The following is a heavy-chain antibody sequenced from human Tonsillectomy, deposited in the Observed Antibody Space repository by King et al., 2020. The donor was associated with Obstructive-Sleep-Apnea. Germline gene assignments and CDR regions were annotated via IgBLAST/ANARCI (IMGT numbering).Heavy chain of an antibody. CDR1: GFTFSSYA. CDR2: ISYDGSNK. J-gene: IGHJ4*02. V-gene: IGHV3-30-3*01. CDR3: ARDHYLYYASSGSYFDY. Sequence: VQLVESGGGVVQPGRSLRLSCAASGFTFSSYAMHWVRQAPGKGLEWVAVISYDGSNKYYADSVKGRFTISRDNSKNTLYLQMNSLRAEDTAMYYCARDHYLYYASSGSYFDYWGQGTLVTVSS. D-gene: IGHD3-22*01.